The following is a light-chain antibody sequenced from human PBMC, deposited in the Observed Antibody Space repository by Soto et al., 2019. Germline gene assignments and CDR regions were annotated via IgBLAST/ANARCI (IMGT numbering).Light chain of an antibody. Sequence: EVVMTQSPATLSVSPGERATLSCGASQSVRGYLAWYQQKPGRAPRLLIYGASTRATGIPARFSGSGSGTEFTLTISSLQSEDFATYYCQQYNSDWNTFGQGTRLEIK. CDR1: QSVRGY. V-gene: IGKV3-15*01. J-gene: IGKJ5*01. CDR2: GAS. CDR3: QQYNSDWNT.